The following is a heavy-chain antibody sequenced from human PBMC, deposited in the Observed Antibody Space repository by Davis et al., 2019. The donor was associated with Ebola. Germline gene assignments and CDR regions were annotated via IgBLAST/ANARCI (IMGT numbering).Heavy chain of an antibody. CDR2: ISHSGST. CDR3: ATDYLRY. J-gene: IGHJ4*02. CDR1: GGSFRGYY. V-gene: IGHV4-34*01. D-gene: IGHD4-11*01. Sequence: GSLRLSCAVYGGSFRGYYWSWIRQPPGKGLEWIGEISHSGSTNYNPSLKSRVTLSVDTSKNQFSLKLKSLTAADTAVYYCATDYLRYWGQGTLVTVSS.